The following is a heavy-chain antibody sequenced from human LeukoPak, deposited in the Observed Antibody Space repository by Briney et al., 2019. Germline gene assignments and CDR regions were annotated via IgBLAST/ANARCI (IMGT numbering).Heavy chain of an antibody. V-gene: IGHV1-69*05. CDR2: IIPIFGTA. Sequence: SVKVSCKASGGTFSSYAISWVRQAPGQGLEWMGRIIPIFGTANYAQKFQGRVTITTDESTSTAYMELSSLRSEDTAVYYCARADTEYSRGWYPIDYWGQGTLVTVSS. D-gene: IGHD6-19*01. CDR1: GGTFSSYA. CDR3: ARADTEYSRGWYPIDY. J-gene: IGHJ4*02.